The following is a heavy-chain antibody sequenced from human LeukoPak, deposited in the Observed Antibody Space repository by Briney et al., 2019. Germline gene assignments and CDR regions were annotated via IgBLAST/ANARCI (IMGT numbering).Heavy chain of an antibody. Sequence: GGSLRLSCAASGFTFSSYSMNWVRQAPGKGLEWVSSISSSGSYIYYADSVKGRFTISRDNAKNSLYLQMNSLRAEDTAVYYCARAPAYGDYPFDYWGQGTLVTVSS. CDR1: GFTFSSYS. D-gene: IGHD4-17*01. J-gene: IGHJ4*02. V-gene: IGHV3-21*01. CDR2: ISSSGSYI. CDR3: ARAPAYGDYPFDY.